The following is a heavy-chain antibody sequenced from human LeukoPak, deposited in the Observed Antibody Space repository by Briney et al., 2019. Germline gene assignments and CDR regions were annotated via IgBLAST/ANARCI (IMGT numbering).Heavy chain of an antibody. D-gene: IGHD1-26*01. CDR3: ARERNTGSSYENLFEY. J-gene: IGHJ4*02. V-gene: IGHV3-21*01. Sequence: KPGGSLRLSCAASGFTFSSYSMNWVRQAPGKGLEWVSSINSDSSLMFYAESVKGRFTISRDNAKNTLYLQMNSLRAEDTGVYYCARERNTGSSYENLFEYWGQGTLVTVSS. CDR2: INSDSSLM. CDR1: GFTFSSYS.